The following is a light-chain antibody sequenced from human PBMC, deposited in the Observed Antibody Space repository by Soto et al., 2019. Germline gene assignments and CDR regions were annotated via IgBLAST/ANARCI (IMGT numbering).Light chain of an antibody. CDR1: LSVSSSY. V-gene: IGKV3-20*01. J-gene: IGKJ3*01. CDR3: QQYGSSPGFT. Sequence: EIVLTQSPGTLSLSPGERATLSCRASLSVSSSYLAWYQQKPGQAPRLLIYGASSRATGIPDRFSGSGSGTDFTLTISRLEPEDFAVYYCQQYGSSPGFTFGPGTKVDIK. CDR2: GAS.